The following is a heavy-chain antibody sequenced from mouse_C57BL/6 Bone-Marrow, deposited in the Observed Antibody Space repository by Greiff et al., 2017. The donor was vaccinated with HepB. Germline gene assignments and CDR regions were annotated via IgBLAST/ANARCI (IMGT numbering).Heavy chain of an antibody. V-gene: IGHV1-69*01. CDR2: IDTSDSYT. CDR1: GYTFTSYW. J-gene: IGHJ2*01. CDR3: ARKMANWDGGYFDY. D-gene: IGHD4-1*01. Sequence: VQLQQPGAELVMPGASVKLSCKASGYTFTSYWMHWVKQRPGQGLEWIGEIDTSDSYTNYNQKFKGKSTLTVDKSSSTAYMQLSSLTSEDSAVYYCARKMANWDGGYFDYWGQGTTLTVSS.